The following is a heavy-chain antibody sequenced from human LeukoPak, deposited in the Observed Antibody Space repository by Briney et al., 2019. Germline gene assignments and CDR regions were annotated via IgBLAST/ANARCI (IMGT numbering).Heavy chain of an antibody. J-gene: IGHJ4*02. CDR3: ARDSQLLLWFGELPTNAFDY. CDR1: GFTFSSYW. V-gene: IGHV3-7*01. CDR2: IKQDGSEK. Sequence: PGGSLRLSCAASGFTFSSYWMSWVRQAPGKGLEWVANIKQDGSEKYYVDSVKGRFTISRDNAKNSLYLQMNSLRAEDTAVYYCARDSQLLLWFGELPTNAFDYRGQGTLVTVSS. D-gene: IGHD3-10*01.